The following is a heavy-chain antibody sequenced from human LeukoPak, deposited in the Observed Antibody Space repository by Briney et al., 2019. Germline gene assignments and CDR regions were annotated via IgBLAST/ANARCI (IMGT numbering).Heavy chain of an antibody. CDR1: GGTFSSYA. J-gene: IGHJ5*02. V-gene: IGHV1-69*04. CDR3: ARNYYDILTGYYRLDP. D-gene: IGHD3-9*01. Sequence: GASVKVSCKASGGTFSSYAISWVRQAPGQGLEWMGRIIPIFGIANYAQKFQGRVTITADKSTSTAYMELSSLRSEDTAVYYRARNYYDILTGYYRLDPWGQGTLVTVSS. CDR2: IIPIFGIA.